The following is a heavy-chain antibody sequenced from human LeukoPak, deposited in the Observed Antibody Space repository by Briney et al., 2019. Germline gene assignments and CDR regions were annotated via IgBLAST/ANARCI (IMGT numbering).Heavy chain of an antibody. Sequence: SQTLSLTCTVSGGSLSSGGYFWSWIRQHPGEGLEWIGYIYYSGNTYYNPSLKSRVSISLDTSKNHFSLKLSSVTAADTAVYYCAREGDGYNSFDYWGQGTLVTVSS. CDR1: GGSLSSGGYF. CDR3: AREGDGYNSFDY. J-gene: IGHJ4*02. V-gene: IGHV4-31*03. D-gene: IGHD5-24*01. CDR2: IYYSGNT.